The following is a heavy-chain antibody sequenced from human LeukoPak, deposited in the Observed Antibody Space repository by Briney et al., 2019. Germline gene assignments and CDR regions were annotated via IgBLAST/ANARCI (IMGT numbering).Heavy chain of an antibody. CDR3: ARVPLTVGYSSNWPGGSRFDY. V-gene: IGHV1-46*01. CDR2: INTSDGST. CDR1: GYTFTTYY. J-gene: IGHJ4*02. Sequence: ASVKVSCKASGYTFTTYYMHWVRQAPGQGLEWMGIINTSDGSTSYAQKFQGRVIMTRDTSSSTVYMDLSSLRFEDTAVYYCARVPLTVGYSSNWPGGSRFDYWGQGTLVTVSS. D-gene: IGHD6-13*01.